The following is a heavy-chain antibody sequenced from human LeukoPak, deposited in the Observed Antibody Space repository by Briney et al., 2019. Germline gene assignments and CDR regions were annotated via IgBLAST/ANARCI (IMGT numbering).Heavy chain of an antibody. D-gene: IGHD1-14*01. CDR3: ARPITGPEPVWLDY. CDR1: GYRFTNYW. J-gene: IGHJ4*02. V-gene: IGHV5-51*01. Sequence: GESLKISCKVSGYRFTNYWIGWVRQLPGKGLEWMGIIYPDDSDTRYSPSFQGQVTISADKSISTAYLQWTSLKASGTAIYYCARPITGPEPVWLDYWGQGTLVTVSS. CDR2: IYPDDSDT.